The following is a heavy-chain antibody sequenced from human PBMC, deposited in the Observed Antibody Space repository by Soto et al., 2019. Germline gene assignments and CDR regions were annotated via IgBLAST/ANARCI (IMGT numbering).Heavy chain of an antibody. CDR2: ISSSSTI. CDR1: GFTFSSYS. V-gene: IGHV3-48*01. D-gene: IGHD3-9*01. CDR3: ARVHIGITIGYYYMDV. J-gene: IGHJ6*03. Sequence: EVQLVESGGGLVQPGGSLRLSCAASGFTFSSYSMNWVRQAPGKGLEWVSYISSSSTIYYADSVKGRFTISRDNAKNSLYLQMNSLRAEDTAVYYCARVHIGITIGYYYMDVWGKGTTVTVSS.